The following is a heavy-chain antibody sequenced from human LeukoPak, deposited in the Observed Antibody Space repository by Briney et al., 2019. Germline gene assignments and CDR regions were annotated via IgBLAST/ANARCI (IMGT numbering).Heavy chain of an antibody. Sequence: ASVKVSCKGFQYTFTGYYMHWVRQAPGQGPERMGRINPNNGGTDYSQKFQGRVTMTRDTSISTAYMELTRLTSDDTAVYYCARRDDFWSGCDYWGQGTLVTVSS. CDR3: ARRDDFWSGCDY. V-gene: IGHV1-2*06. J-gene: IGHJ4*02. CDR1: QYTFTGYY. D-gene: IGHD3-3*01. CDR2: INPNNGGT.